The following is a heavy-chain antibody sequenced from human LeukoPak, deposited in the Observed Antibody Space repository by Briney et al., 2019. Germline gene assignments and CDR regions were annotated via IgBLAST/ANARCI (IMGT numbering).Heavy chain of an antibody. CDR3: ARGRGYSYVN. D-gene: IGHD5-18*01. J-gene: IGHJ4*02. Sequence: SETLSLTCAVSGGSISSGGYSWSWIRQPPGKGLEWIGYIYHSGSTYYNPSLKSRVTISVDTSKNQFSLKLSSVTAADTAVYYCARGRGYSYVNWGQGTLVTVSS. V-gene: IGHV4-30-2*02. CDR1: GGSISSGGYS. CDR2: IYHSGST.